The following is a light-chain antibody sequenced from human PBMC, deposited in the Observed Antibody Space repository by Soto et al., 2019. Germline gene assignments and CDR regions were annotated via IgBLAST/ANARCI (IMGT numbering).Light chain of an antibody. V-gene: IGLV2-14*01. CDR3: PSYTSSSTLVV. Sequence: QSVLTQPASVSGSPGQSITISCTGTSDDVGRFNYVSWYQQHPGKVPKLMIYEVTNRPSGVSNRFSGSKSGNTASLTISGLQAEDEADYYCPSYTSSSTLVVFGGGTKLTVL. CDR2: EVT. J-gene: IGLJ3*02. CDR1: SDDVGRFNY.